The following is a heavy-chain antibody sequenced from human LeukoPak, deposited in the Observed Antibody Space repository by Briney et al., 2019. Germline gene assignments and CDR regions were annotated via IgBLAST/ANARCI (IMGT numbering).Heavy chain of an antibody. CDR3: AKAQTGAETYYYYMDV. V-gene: IGHV3-30*02. CDR2: IRYDGSNK. J-gene: IGHJ6*03. D-gene: IGHD7-27*01. CDR1: GFTFSNYG. Sequence: GGSLRLSCAASGFTFSNYGMHWVRQSPGKGLEWVAFIRYDGSNKYYADSVKGRFTISRDNSKNTLYLQMNSLRAEDTAVYYCAKAQTGAETYYYYMDVWGKGTTVTISS.